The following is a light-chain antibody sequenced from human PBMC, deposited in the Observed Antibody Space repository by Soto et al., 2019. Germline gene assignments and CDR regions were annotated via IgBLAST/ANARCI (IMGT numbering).Light chain of an antibody. Sequence: DIQMTQSPSSLSASVGDRVTITCRASQSISSYLNWYQQKPGKAPKLLIYAASSLQSGVPSRFSGSGSWTEFTLTISSLQPEDFATYYCQQSYSTPFTFGQGTKLEIK. J-gene: IGKJ2*01. V-gene: IGKV1-39*01. CDR3: QQSYSTPFT. CDR1: QSISSY. CDR2: AAS.